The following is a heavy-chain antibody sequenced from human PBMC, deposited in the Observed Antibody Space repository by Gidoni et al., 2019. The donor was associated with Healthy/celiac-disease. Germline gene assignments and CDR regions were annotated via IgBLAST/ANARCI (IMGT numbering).Heavy chain of an antibody. CDR1: GYTFTSYY. CDR3: ARDEGYDILTGYYKAEGYFDY. Sequence: QVQLVQSGAEVKKPGASVKVSCKASGYTFTSYYMPWVRQAPGQGREWMGIINPSGGSTSYAQKFHGRVTMTRDTSTSTVYMELNSLRSEDTAVYYCARDEGYDILTGYYKAEGYFDYWGQGTLVTVSS. V-gene: IGHV1-46*03. CDR2: INPSGGST. D-gene: IGHD3-9*01. J-gene: IGHJ4*02.